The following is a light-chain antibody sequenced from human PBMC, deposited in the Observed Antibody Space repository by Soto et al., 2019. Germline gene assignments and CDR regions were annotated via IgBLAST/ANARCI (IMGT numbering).Light chain of an antibody. Sequence: SYELTQPPSVSVAPGKTARITCGGNNIGSKSVHWYQQKPGQAPVLVIYYDSDRPSGIPERFSGSNSGNTATLTISRVEAGDEADYYCQVWDTRSDHPGMFGGGTKLTVL. CDR1: NIGSKS. J-gene: IGLJ3*02. CDR2: YDS. CDR3: QVWDTRSDHPGM. V-gene: IGLV3-21*01.